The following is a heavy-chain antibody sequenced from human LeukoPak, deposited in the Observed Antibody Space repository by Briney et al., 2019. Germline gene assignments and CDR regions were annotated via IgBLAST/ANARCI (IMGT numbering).Heavy chain of an antibody. Sequence: GGSPRLSCAASGFTFSSYGMHWVRQAPGKGLEWVAFIRYDGSNKYYADSVKGRFTISRDNSKNTLYLQMNSLRAEDTAVYYCAKDLPFDYGDYYGTGAFDYWGQGTLVTVSS. CDR3: AKDLPFDYGDYYGTGAFDY. D-gene: IGHD4-17*01. J-gene: IGHJ4*02. CDR1: GFTFSSYG. V-gene: IGHV3-30*02. CDR2: IRYDGSNK.